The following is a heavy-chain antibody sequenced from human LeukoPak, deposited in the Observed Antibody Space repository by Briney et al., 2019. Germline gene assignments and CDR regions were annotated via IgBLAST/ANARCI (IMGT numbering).Heavy chain of an antibody. CDR1: GFTFSSYS. CDR3: AKGYSSGWSDD. V-gene: IGHV3-21*01. CDR2: ISSGSSYR. Sequence: GGSLRLSCAASGFTFSSYSMNWVRQGPGKGLEWVSSISSGSSYRYYADSVKGRFTISRDNAKNSLYLQMNSLRAEDTAVYYCAKGYSSGWSDDWGQGTLVTVSS. D-gene: IGHD6-19*01. J-gene: IGHJ5*02.